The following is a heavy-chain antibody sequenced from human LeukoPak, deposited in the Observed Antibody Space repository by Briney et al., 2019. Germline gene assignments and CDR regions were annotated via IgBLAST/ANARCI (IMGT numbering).Heavy chain of an antibody. D-gene: IGHD2-21*02. V-gene: IGHV1-2*02. CDR2: INPNSGGT. J-gene: IGHJ6*03. CDR1: GYTFTGYY. Sequence: ASVKVSCKASGYTFTGYYMHWVRQAPGQGLEWMGWINPNSGGTNYAQKFQGRVTMTRDTSISTAYMELSRLRSDDTAVYYCAREGIVVVTATQPVSYYYYYMDVWGKGTTVTVSS. CDR3: AREGIVVVTATQPVSYYYYYMDV.